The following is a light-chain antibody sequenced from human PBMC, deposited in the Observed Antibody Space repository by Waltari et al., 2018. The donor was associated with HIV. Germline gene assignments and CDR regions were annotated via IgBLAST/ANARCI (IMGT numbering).Light chain of an antibody. CDR2: DDT. V-gene: IGLV3-10*01. CDR1: ALPKKY. Sequence: SYELTQPPSVSVSPGQTARIPCSGDALPKKYAYWYQQRSGQAPVLVIYDDTKRPSGIPERFSGSSSGTMATLTITGAQVEDEADYYCYSTDSSVDHRGVFGGGTKVTVL. J-gene: IGLJ3*02. CDR3: YSTDSSVDHRGV.